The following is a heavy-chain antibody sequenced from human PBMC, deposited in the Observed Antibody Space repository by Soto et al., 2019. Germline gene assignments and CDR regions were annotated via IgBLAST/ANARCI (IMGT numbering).Heavy chain of an antibody. J-gene: IGHJ6*03. CDR3: TTSGYYYYYMDV. CDR1: GFTFSNAW. Sequence: PWGALRLSCAASGFTFSNAWVSWVRQAPGKGLEWVGRIKSKTDGGTTDYAAPVKGRFTISRDDSKNTLYLQMNSLKTEDTAVYYCTTSGYYYYYMDVWGKGTTVTVSS. V-gene: IGHV3-15*01. CDR2: IKSKTDGGTT. D-gene: IGHD3-10*01.